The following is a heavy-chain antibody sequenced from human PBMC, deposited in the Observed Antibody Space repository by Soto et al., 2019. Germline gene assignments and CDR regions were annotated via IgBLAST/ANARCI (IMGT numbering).Heavy chain of an antibody. CDR2: IYYSGST. CDR3: ARRWGSAADY. D-gene: IGHD2-15*01. Sequence: SETLSLTCTVSGGSVSSGSYYWSWVRQPPGKGLEWIGEIYYSGSTNYNPSLKSRVTIFVDTPKNQFSLKLSSVTAADTAVYYCARRWGSAADYWGQGTLVTVSS. V-gene: IGHV4-61*01. J-gene: IGHJ4*02. CDR1: GGSVSSGSYY.